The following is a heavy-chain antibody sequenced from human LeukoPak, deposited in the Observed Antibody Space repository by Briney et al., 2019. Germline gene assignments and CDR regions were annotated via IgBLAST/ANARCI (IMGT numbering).Heavy chain of an antibody. D-gene: IGHD3-3*01. CDR2: INPNSGGT. CDR3: ARDVPYYDFWSGYFGSIGGYGMDV. J-gene: IGHJ6*02. CDR1: GYTFTGYY. Sequence: ASVKVSCKASGYTFTGYYMHWVRQAPGQGLEWMGWINPNSGGTNYAQKFQGWVTMTRDTSISTAYMELSRLRSDDTAVYYCARDVPYYDFWSGYFGSIGGYGMDVWGQGTTVTVSS. V-gene: IGHV1-2*04.